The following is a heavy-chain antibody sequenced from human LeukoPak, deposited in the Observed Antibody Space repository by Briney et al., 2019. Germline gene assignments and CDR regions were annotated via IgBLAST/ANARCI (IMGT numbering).Heavy chain of an antibody. CDR2: ISTSTYT. Sequence: PGGSLRLSCAASGFTFSDYYMSWIRQAPGKGLEWVSYISTSTYTNYADSVKGRFTISRDNAKNPLYLHMNSLRAEDTAVYYCARAPPGHFYFDYWGQGTLVTVSS. CDR3: ARAPPGHFYFDY. J-gene: IGHJ4*02. V-gene: IGHV3-11*05. D-gene: IGHD3-3*02. CDR1: GFTFSDYY.